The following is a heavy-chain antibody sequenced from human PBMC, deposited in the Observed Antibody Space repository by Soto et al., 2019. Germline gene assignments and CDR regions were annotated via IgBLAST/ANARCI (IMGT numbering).Heavy chain of an antibody. Sequence: SETLSLTCAVYGGSFNNYFWSWIRQPPGEGLEWIGAINHSGITKYNPSLKSRVTISVDTSKNQFSLNLSSVTAAVTAVYYCASLADYDFWSGYLSDVWGQGTSVTVS. V-gene: IGHV4-34*01. CDR2: INHSGIT. J-gene: IGHJ6*01. CDR3: ASLADYDFWSGYLSDV. CDR1: GGSFNNYF. D-gene: IGHD3-3*01.